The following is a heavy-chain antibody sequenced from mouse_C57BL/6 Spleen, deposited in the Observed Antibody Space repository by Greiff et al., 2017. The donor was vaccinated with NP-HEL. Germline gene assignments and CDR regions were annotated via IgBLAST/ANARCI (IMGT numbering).Heavy chain of an antibody. D-gene: IGHD2-2*01. CDR2: IYPRDGST. CDR3: ARSRGYDVVRWFAY. J-gene: IGHJ3*01. V-gene: IGHV1-85*01. CDR1: GYTFTSYD. Sequence: QVQLQQSGPELVKPGASVKLSCKASGYTFTSYDINWVKQRPGQGLEWIGWIYPRDGSTKYNEKFKGKATLTVDTSSSTAYMELHSLTSEDSAVYFCARSRGYDVVRWFAYWGQGTLVTVSA.